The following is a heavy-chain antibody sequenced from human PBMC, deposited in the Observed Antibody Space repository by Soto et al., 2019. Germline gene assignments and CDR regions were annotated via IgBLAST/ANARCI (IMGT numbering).Heavy chain of an antibody. CDR2: ISYDGSNK. V-gene: IGHV3-30-3*01. CDR1: GFTFSSYA. CDR3: AREHAVAGSYYYGMDV. J-gene: IGHJ6*02. Sequence: GGSLRLSCAASGFTFSSYAMHWVRQAPGKGLEWVAVISYDGSNKYYADSVKGRFTISRDNSKNTLYLQMNSLRAEDTAVYYCAREHAVAGSYYYGMDVWGQGTTVTVSS. D-gene: IGHD6-19*01.